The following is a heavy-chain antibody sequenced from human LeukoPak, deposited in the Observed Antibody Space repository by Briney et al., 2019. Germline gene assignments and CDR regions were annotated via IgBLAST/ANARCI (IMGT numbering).Heavy chain of an antibody. CDR2: IYYSGST. CDR3: ARDEYSSSWYQH. Sequence: SETLSLTCTVSGGSISSYYWSWLRQPPGKGLEWIGYIYYSGSTNYNPSLKSRVTISVDTSKNQFSLKLSSVTAADTAVYYCARDEYSSSWYQHWGQGTLVTVSS. J-gene: IGHJ4*02. CDR1: GGSISSYY. D-gene: IGHD6-13*01. V-gene: IGHV4-59*01.